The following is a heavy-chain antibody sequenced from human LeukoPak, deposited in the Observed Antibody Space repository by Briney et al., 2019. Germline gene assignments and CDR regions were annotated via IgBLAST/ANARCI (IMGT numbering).Heavy chain of an antibody. D-gene: IGHD3-22*01. CDR2: INHSGST. Sequence: PSETLSLTCAVHDASFRGYYWSWIRQPPGKGLEWIGEINHSGSTNYNPSLKSRVTISVDTSKNQFSLKLSSVTAADTAVYYCARGVTYDSSSYQGDAFDIWGQGTMVTVSS. CDR1: DASFRGYY. J-gene: IGHJ3*02. V-gene: IGHV4-34*01. CDR3: ARGVTYDSSSYQGDAFDI.